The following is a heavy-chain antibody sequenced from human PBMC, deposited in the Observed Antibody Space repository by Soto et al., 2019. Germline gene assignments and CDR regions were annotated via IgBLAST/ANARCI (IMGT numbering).Heavy chain of an antibody. CDR3: AKDSAQLLFDYYYYGMDV. CDR2: VSYDGSLK. Sequence: QVQLVESGGGVVHPGRSLRLSCAASGFTFSRFGIHWVRQAPGKGLEWVAVVSYDGSLKYYADSVKGRFTISRDNSKNTLYLQMNSLRPEDTALYDCAKDSAQLLFDYYYYGMDVWGQGTTVTVSS. D-gene: IGHD2-2*01. J-gene: IGHJ6*02. CDR1: GFTFSRFG. V-gene: IGHV3-30*18.